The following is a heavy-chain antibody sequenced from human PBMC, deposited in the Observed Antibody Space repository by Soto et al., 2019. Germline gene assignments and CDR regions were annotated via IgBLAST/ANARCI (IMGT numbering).Heavy chain of an antibody. Sequence: GAAVKVSCKGSACTVSSYAISWVRQAAGQGLEWMGWMNPIFGTTGYAQKFQGRVTITRNTSIRTAYMELSNLRPDDTAVYYCAREWSAAGHFYGMDVWGQGTTVTVSS. J-gene: IGHJ6*01. V-gene: IGHV1-8*03. D-gene: IGHD6-13*01. CDR2: MNPIFGTT. CDR1: ACTVSSYA. CDR3: AREWSAAGHFYGMDV.